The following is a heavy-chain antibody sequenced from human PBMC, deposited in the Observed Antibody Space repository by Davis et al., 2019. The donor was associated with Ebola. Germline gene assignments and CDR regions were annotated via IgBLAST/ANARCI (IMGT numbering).Heavy chain of an antibody. CDR1: GFTFSSYA. CDR3: ARSGLSFGVVKYHYGMDV. V-gene: IGHV3-23*01. D-gene: IGHD3-3*01. Sequence: GESLKISCAASGFTFSSYAMSWVRQAPGKGLEWVSAISGSGGSTYYADSVKGRFTIPRDNSKNTLSLQMNSLRAEDTAVYYCARSGLSFGVVKYHYGMDVWGKGATVTVSS. J-gene: IGHJ6*04. CDR2: ISGSGGST.